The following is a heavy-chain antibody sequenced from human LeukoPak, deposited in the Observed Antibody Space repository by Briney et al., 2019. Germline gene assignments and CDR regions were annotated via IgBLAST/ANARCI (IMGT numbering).Heavy chain of an antibody. D-gene: IGHD3-22*01. J-gene: IGHJ3*02. CDR3: ARVLYDSSGYGAFDI. CDR1: GGPISSGGYS. Sequence: SETLSLTCAVSGGPISSGGYSWSWIRQPPGKGLEWIGYIYHSGSTYYNPSLKSRVTISVDRSKNQFSLKLSSVTAADTAVYYCARVLYDSSGYGAFDIWGQGTMVTVSS. CDR2: IYHSGST. V-gene: IGHV4-30-2*01.